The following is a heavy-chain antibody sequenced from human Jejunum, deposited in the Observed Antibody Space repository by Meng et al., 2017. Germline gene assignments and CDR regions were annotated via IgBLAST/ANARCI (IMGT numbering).Heavy chain of an antibody. V-gene: IGHV3-74*02. CDR2: INVDGGTI. Sequence: DVQVLESVGGIVQPGGSLTLSCAGSGLTFSSFGMHWVRQAPGKGLEWVSQINVDGGTITYADSVKGRITISRDNANNTLYLQMNSLRVEDTAVYYRARVRTGYCDYWGQGTLVTVSS. CDR1: GLTFSSFG. CDR3: ARVRTGYCDY. D-gene: IGHD4-17*01. J-gene: IGHJ4*02.